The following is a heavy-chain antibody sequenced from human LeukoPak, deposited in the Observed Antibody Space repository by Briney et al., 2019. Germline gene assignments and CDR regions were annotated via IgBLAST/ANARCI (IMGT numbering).Heavy chain of an antibody. V-gene: IGHV3-74*01. CDR3: AKGNSGSYRFDAFDI. CDR2: INSDGSST. Sequence: GGSLRLSCAASGFTFSSSWMHWVRQAPGKGLVWVSRINSDGSSTTYADSVKGRFTISRDNVKNTLYLQMNSLRAEDTAVYYFAKGNSGSYRFDAFDIWGQGTMVTVSS. J-gene: IGHJ3*02. D-gene: IGHD1-26*01. CDR1: GFTFSSSW.